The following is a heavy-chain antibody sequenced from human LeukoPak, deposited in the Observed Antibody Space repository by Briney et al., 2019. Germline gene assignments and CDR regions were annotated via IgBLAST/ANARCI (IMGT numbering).Heavy chain of an antibody. CDR1: GGTFSSYA. CDR2: IIPIFGTA. V-gene: IGHV1-69*05. Sequence: ASVKVSCKASGGTFSSYAISWVRQAPGQGLEWMGRIIPIFGTANYAQKFQGRVKITTDESTSTAYMELSSLRSEDTAVYYCARDGSRMGDGYNFDYWGQGTLVTVSS. CDR3: ARDGSRMGDGYNFDY. J-gene: IGHJ4*02. D-gene: IGHD5-24*01.